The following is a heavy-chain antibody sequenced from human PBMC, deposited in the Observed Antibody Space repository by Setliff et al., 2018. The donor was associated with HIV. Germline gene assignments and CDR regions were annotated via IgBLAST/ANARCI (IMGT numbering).Heavy chain of an antibody. V-gene: IGHV4-34*01. CDR1: GGSFSGYY. CDR2: IDHSGST. CDR3: AREKGYSDTRGHYYGGVFEN. Sequence: SETLSLTCAVYGGSFSGYYWSWIRQPPGRGLEWIGEIDHSGSTDYNPSLKSRVTISVDTSKNQLSLKLRSVTAADTAVYYCAREKGYSDTRGHYYGGVFENCGQGTLVTVSS. D-gene: IGHD3-22*01. J-gene: IGHJ4*02.